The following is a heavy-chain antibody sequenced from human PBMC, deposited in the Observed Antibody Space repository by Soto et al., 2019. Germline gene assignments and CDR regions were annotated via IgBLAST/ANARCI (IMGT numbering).Heavy chain of an antibody. J-gene: IGHJ5*02. Sequence: PGGSLRLSCAASGFSLSDHCVNWVRQAPGKGLEWFSSVNSGASSLYYAASVKGRFTMSRDDAKNSVYLQMNSLRDEDTAVYYCARQGSWREGGAWGQGTLVTVSS. V-gene: IGHV3-48*02. D-gene: IGHD3-3*01. CDR3: ARQGSWREGGA. CDR2: VNSGASSL. CDR1: GFSLSDHC.